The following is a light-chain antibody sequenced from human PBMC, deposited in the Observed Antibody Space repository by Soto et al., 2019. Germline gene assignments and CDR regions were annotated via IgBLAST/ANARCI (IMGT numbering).Light chain of an antibody. CDR2: KAS. V-gene: IGKV1-5*03. J-gene: IGKJ1*01. CDR1: QTISSW. Sequence: IQMPQNHSTLSGSVGDRVTITCRASQTISSWLAWYQQKPGKAPKLLIYKASTLKSGVPSRFSGSGSGTEFTLTISSLQPDDFATYYCQHYNSYSEAFGQGTKVAIK. CDR3: QHYNSYSEA.